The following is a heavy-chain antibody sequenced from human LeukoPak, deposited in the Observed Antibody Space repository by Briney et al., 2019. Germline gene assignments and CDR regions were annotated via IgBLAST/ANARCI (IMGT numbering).Heavy chain of an antibody. CDR3: ARDVVVVPVASYYYYYMDV. V-gene: IGHV1-69*13. Sequence: SVKVSCKASGGTFISYAISWVRQAPGQGLEWMGGIIPIFGTANYAQKFQGRVTITADESTSTAYMELSSLRSEDTAVYYCARDVVVVPVASYYYYYMDVWGKGTTVTVSS. D-gene: IGHD2-2*01. CDR2: IIPIFGTA. J-gene: IGHJ6*03. CDR1: GGTFISYA.